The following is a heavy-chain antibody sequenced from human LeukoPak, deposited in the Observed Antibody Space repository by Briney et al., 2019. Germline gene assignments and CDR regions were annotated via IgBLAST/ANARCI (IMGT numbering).Heavy chain of an antibody. D-gene: IGHD4-11*01. CDR2: ISYIGST. CDR3: AKDLVTVTKGFDI. V-gene: IGHV4-59*11. Sequence: PSETLSLTCAVSADSFSSHYWTWIRQPPGKGLEWIGYISYIGSTNYNPSLKSRVTISIGTSKNQFSLKLSSVTAADTGVYYCAKDLVTVTKGFDIWGQRRMVSVSS. J-gene: IGHJ3*02. CDR1: ADSFSSHY.